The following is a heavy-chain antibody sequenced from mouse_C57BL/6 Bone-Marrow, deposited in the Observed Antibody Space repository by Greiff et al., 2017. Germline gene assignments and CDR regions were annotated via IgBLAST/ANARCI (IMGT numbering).Heavy chain of an antibody. J-gene: IGHJ3*01. CDR3: AREGAYSITWFAY. Sequence: QVQLQQPGAELVKPGASVKLSCKASGYTFTSYWMHWVKQRPGQGLEWIGMIHPNSGSTNYNEKFKSKATLTVDKSSSTAYMQPSSLTSEDSAVYYCAREGAYSITWFAYWGQGTLVTVSA. CDR1: GYTFTSYW. CDR2: IHPNSGST. D-gene: IGHD2-5*01. V-gene: IGHV1-64*01.